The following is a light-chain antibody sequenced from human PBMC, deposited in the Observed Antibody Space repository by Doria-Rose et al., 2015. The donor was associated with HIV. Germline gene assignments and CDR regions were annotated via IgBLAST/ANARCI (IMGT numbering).Light chain of an antibody. CDR1: QTVSTY. CDR2: AAS. Sequence: DIQVTQSPSSLSASIGDRVTITCRASQTVSTYLNWFQQEPGKAPKLLIYAASRLQSGVPSRFSGSGSGTDFTLTISGLQPGDFATYYCRQTYSSPPWTFGQGTKVEMK. CDR3: RQTYSSPPWT. J-gene: IGKJ1*01. V-gene: IGKV1-39*01.